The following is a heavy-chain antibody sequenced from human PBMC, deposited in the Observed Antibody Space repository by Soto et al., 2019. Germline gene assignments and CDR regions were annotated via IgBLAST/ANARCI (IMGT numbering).Heavy chain of an antibody. J-gene: IGHJ3*02. V-gene: IGHV3-23*01. CDR2: ISGSGGST. CDR3: AKAGGYDSDAFDI. CDR1: GFTFSSYS. Sequence: GGSLILSCAASGFTFSSYSMSWVRQAPGKGLEWVSAISGSGGSTYYADSVKGRFTISRDNSKNTLYLQMNSLRAEDTAVYYCAKAGGYDSDAFDIWGQGTMVTVSS. D-gene: IGHD5-12*01.